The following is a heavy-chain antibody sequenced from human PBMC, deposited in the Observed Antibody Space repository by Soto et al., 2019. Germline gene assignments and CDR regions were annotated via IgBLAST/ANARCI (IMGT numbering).Heavy chain of an antibody. CDR2: ISSNGVGT. CDR3: ARRARPDFYYMDV. CDR1: XXXXXXXX. V-gene: IGHV3-64*01. Sequence: EVQLAESGGGLAQPGGSXXXSCXXXXXXXXXXXXXXVRQAPGKGLEYVSGISSNGVGTYYANSVQGRLTISRDNSKNTVYLQMGSLRPEDMAVYYCARRARPDFYYMDVWGKGTTVTVSS. J-gene: IGHJ6*03. D-gene: IGHD6-6*01.